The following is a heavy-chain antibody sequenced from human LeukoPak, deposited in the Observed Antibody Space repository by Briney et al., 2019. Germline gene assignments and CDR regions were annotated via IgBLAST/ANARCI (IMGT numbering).Heavy chain of an antibody. CDR1: GFTFSSDV. J-gene: IGHJ4*02. CDR3: AKGSKGTYDY. Sequence: GGSLRLSCVASGFTFSSDVMAWVRQAPGKGLEWVSSIIGGGGSRYYADSVKGRVTISRDNSKNTLYLQIYSLRAEDTAIYYCAKGSKGTYDYWGQGTLVTVSS. V-gene: IGHV3-23*01. CDR2: IIGGGGSR.